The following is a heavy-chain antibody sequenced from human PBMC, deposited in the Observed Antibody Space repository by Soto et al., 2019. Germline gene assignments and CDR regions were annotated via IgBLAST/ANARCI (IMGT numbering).Heavy chain of an antibody. CDR1: GGSISGYY. CDR2: IDNSGSS. V-gene: IGHV4-59*01. CDR3: ARDNDRGDGRFDP. J-gene: IGHJ5*02. Sequence: QVQLQESGPGLVKPSETLSLSCTVSGGSISGYYWAWIRQPPGKALELVGYIDNSGSSNYNPSLXXRXSILVDTSENQFSLKLSSVTAADTAVYYWARDNDRGDGRFDPWVQGTLVTVSS. D-gene: IGHD3-16*01.